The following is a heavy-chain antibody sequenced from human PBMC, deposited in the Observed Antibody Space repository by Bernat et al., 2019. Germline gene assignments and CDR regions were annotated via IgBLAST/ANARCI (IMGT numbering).Heavy chain of an antibody. CDR2: ISSSSSTI. CDR3: AKSFDGYANAFDI. Sequence: EVQLVESGGGLVQPGGSLRLSCAASGFTFSSYSMNWVRQAPGKGLEWVSYISSSSSTISYADSVTGRFTISRDNSKNTLYLQMNSLRAEDTAVYYCAKSFDGYANAFDIWGQGTMVTVSS. J-gene: IGHJ3*02. D-gene: IGHD5-12*01. V-gene: IGHV3-48*01. CDR1: GFTFSSYS.